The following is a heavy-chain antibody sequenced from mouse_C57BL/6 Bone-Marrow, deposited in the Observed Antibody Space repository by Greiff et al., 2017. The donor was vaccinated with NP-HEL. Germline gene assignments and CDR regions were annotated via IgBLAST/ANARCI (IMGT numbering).Heavy chain of an antibody. CDR2: IWSGGST. CDR3: ARNYDYESGGVDAMDY. CDR1: GFSLTSYG. J-gene: IGHJ4*01. Sequence: QVQLQQSGPGLVQPSQSLSITCTVSGFSLTSYGVHWVRQSPGKGLEWLGVIWSGGSTAYNAAFISRLSISKDNSKSQVFFKMNSLQADDTAIYYCARNYDYESGGVDAMDYWGQGTSVTVSS. V-gene: IGHV2-2*01. D-gene: IGHD2-4*01.